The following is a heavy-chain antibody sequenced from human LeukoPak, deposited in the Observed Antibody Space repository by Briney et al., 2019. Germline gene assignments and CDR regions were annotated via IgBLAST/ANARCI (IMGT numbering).Heavy chain of an antibody. Sequence: SETLSLTCAVYGGSFSGYYRSWIRQPPGKGLEWIGEINHSGSTNYNPSLKSRVTISVDTSKNQFSLKLSSVTAADTAVYYCARGPAGGSSGWYYFDYWGQGTLVTVSS. CDR2: INHSGST. J-gene: IGHJ4*02. V-gene: IGHV4-34*01. D-gene: IGHD6-19*01. CDR3: ARGPAGGSSGWYYFDY. CDR1: GGSFSGYY.